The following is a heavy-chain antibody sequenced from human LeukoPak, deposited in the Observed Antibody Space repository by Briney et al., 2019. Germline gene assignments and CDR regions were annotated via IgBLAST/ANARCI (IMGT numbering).Heavy chain of an antibody. J-gene: IGHJ4*02. CDR1: GYTFTSYD. V-gene: IGHV1-8*01. CDR3: ARSQGSRYEGINY. D-gene: IGHD6-13*01. Sequence: ASAKVSCKASGYTFTSYDINWVRQAPGQGLEWMGWMNPNSGNTGYAQKFQGRVTMTRNTSISTAYMELSSLRSEDTAVYYCARSQGSRYEGINYWGQGTLVIVSS. CDR2: MNPNSGNT.